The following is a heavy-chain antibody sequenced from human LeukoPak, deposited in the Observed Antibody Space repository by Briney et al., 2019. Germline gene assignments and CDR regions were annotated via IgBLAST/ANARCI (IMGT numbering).Heavy chain of an antibody. J-gene: IGHJ6*02. CDR2: IYYSGST. V-gene: IGHV4-61*08. Sequence: SETLSLTCTVSGGSISSGGYYWSWIRQPPGKGLEWIGYIYYSGSTNYNPSLKSRVTISVDTSKNQFSLKLSSVTAADTAVYYCARARQPYYYYGMDVWGQGTTVTVSS. CDR3: ARARQPYYYYGMDV. D-gene: IGHD5-18*01. CDR1: GGSISSGGYY.